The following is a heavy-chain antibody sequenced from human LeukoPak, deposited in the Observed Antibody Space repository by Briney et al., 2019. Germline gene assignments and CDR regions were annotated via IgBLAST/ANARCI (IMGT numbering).Heavy chain of an antibody. D-gene: IGHD3-3*01. J-gene: IGHJ4*02. CDR3: ARSDFWSGYYSAY. CDR1: GFTFRRFA. CDR2: ISDTGGST. V-gene: IGHV3-23*01. Sequence: PGGSLRLSCAASGFTFRRFAMTWVRQAPGKGLEWVSTISDTGGSTFYADSVKGRFTISRDNSKSTLSLQMNSLRADDTATYYCARSDFWSGYYSAYWGQGTLVTVSS.